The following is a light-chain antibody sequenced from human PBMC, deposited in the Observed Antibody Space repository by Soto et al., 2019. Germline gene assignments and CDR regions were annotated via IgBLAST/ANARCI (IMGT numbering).Light chain of an antibody. CDR3: QSYDSSLSAWV. V-gene: IGLV1-40*01. Sequence: SCTESSSNIGAGYDVHWYQQLPGTAPKLLIYGNSNRPSGVPDRFSGSKSGTSASLAITGLQAEDEADYYCQSYDSSLSAWVFGGGTKLTVL. J-gene: IGLJ3*02. CDR2: GNS. CDR1: SSNIGAGYD.